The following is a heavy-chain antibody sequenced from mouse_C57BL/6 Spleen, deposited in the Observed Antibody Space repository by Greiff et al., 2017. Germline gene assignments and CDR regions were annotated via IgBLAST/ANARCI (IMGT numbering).Heavy chain of an antibody. V-gene: IGHV1-76*01. Sequence: VQLQQSGAELVRPGASVKLSCKASGYTFTDYYINWVKQRPGQGLEWIARIYPGSGNTYYNEKFKGKATLTAEKSSSTAYMQLSSLTSEDSAVYFCAREILDYYGSSRYFDVWGTGTTVTVSS. CDR1: GYTFTDYY. J-gene: IGHJ1*03. D-gene: IGHD1-1*01. CDR3: AREILDYYGSSRYFDV. CDR2: IYPGSGNT.